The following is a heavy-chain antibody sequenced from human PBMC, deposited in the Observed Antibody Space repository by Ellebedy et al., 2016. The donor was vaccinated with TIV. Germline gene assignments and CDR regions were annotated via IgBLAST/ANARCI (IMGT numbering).Heavy chain of an antibody. CDR1: GFTFSSYA. D-gene: IGHD6-25*01. CDR2: ISYDGSKK. V-gene: IGHV3-30*18. J-gene: IGHJ3*02. CDR3: AKDLRQRLPEIAFDI. Sequence: GESLKISCAASGFTFSSYAMHWVRQAPGKGLEWVAVISYDGSKKSYADSVKGRFTISRDNSKNTLYLQMNSLRAEDTAVYYCAKDLRQRLPEIAFDIWGQGTMVTVSS.